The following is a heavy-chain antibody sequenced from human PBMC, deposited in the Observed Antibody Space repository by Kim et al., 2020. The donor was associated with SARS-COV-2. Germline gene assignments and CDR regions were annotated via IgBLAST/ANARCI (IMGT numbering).Heavy chain of an antibody. CDR3: ARDYVRYDFWSGYSRY. CDR2: ISYDGSNK. CDR1: GFTFSSYA. J-gene: IGHJ4*02. V-gene: IGHV3-30-3*01. D-gene: IGHD3-3*01. Sequence: GGSLRLSCAASGFTFSSYAMHWVRQAPGKGLEWVAVISYDGSNKYYADSVKGRFTISRDNSKNTLYLQMNSLRAEDTAVYYCARDYVRYDFWSGYSRYWGQGTLVPLPS.